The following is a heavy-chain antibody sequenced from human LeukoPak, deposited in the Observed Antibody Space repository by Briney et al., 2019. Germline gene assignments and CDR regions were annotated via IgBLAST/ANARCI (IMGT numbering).Heavy chain of an antibody. CDR1: GYTFTSYG. CDR3: ARVLTNYYDSSGYLAWN. D-gene: IGHD3-22*01. Sequence: ASVKVSCKASGYTFTSYGISWVRQAPGQGLEWMGWISAYNGNTNYAQKLQGRVTMTTDTSTSTAYMELRSLRSDDTAMYYCARVLTNYYDSSGYLAWNWGQGTLVTVSS. CDR2: ISAYNGNT. V-gene: IGHV1-18*01. J-gene: IGHJ4*02.